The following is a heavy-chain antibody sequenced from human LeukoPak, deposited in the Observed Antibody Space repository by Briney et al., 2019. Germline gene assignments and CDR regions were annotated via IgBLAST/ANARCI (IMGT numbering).Heavy chain of an antibody. CDR1: GGSISSYY. Sequence: PSETLSLTCTVSGGSISSYYWSWIRQPPGKGLEWIGYIYYSGSTNYNPSLKSRVTISVDTSKNQFSLKLSSVTAADTAVYYCAREVAPHESSGYYLRKGAFDIWGQGTMVTVSS. V-gene: IGHV4-59*01. CDR3: AREVAPHESSGYYLRKGAFDI. D-gene: IGHD3-22*01. CDR2: IYYSGST. J-gene: IGHJ3*02.